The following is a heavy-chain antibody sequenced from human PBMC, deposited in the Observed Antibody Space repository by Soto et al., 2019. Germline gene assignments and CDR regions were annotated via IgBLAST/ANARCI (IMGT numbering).Heavy chain of an antibody. J-gene: IGHJ3*01. CDR1: GGTFSSYT. V-gene: IGHV1-69*02. CDR2: IIPILGIA. CDR3: ASLAVADVAFDL. D-gene: IGHD6-19*01. Sequence: QVQLVQSGAEVKKPGSSVKVSCKASGGTFSSYTISWVRQASGQGLEWMGRIIPILGIANYAQKFQGRVTITADKSTSTAYMALSILRSEDTAVYYCASLAVADVAFDLWGQGTMVTVSS.